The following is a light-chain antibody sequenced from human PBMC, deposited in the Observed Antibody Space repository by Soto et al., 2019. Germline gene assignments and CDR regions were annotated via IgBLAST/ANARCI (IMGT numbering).Light chain of an antibody. CDR2: GAS. J-gene: IGKJ4*01. CDR1: QSISSS. V-gene: IGKV3-15*01. CDR3: QQYNNWGLS. Sequence: EIVMTQSPATLSVSPGERATLSCRAGQSISSSLAWYQQKPGQAPRLLIYGASTRATGIPARFSGSGSGTEFTLTISSLQSEESAVYYCQQYNNWGLSFGGGTKVEIK.